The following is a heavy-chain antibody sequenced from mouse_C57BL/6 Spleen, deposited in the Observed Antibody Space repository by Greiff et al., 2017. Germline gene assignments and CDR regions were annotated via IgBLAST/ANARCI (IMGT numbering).Heavy chain of an antibody. CDR2: IYPRDGST. D-gene: IGHD1-1*01. V-gene: IGHV1-78*01. Sequence: QVQLQQSDAELVKPGASVKISCKVSGYTFTDHTIHWMKQRPEQGLEWIGYIYPRDGSTKYNEQFKGKATVTADKSSSTAYMQLNSLTSEDSAVYFWASPSGYGSSWFAYWGQGTLVTVSA. CDR1: GYTFTDHT. J-gene: IGHJ3*01. CDR3: ASPSGYGSSWFAY.